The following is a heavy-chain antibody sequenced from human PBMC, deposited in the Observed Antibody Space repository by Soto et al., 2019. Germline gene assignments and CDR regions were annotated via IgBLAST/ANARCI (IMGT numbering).Heavy chain of an antibody. V-gene: IGHV3-53*01. CDR2: IYSDGST. CDR3: ARGYCIGRNGYAAWLDP. Sequence: GGSLRLSCAASGFTFRSYWMQWVRQAPGKGLVWVLFIYSDGSTYYADSVRGRFTISRDNSKNTLYLQMNSLRVEDTAVYYCARGYCIGRNGYAAWLDPWGQGTLVTVSS. J-gene: IGHJ5*02. CDR1: GFTFRSYW. D-gene: IGHD2-2*01.